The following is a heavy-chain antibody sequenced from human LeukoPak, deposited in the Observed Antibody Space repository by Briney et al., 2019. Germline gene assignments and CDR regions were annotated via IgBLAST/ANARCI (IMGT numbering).Heavy chain of an antibody. CDR1: GGSFSGYY. CDR2: INHSGST. V-gene: IGHV4-34*01. Sequence: SETLSLTCAVYGGSFSGYYWSWIRQPPGKGLEWIGEINHSGSTNYNPSLKSRVTISVDTSKNQFSLKLSSVIAADTAVYYCARGYYYESLSYWGQGTLVTVSS. J-gene: IGHJ4*02. CDR3: ARGYYYESLSY. D-gene: IGHD3-22*01.